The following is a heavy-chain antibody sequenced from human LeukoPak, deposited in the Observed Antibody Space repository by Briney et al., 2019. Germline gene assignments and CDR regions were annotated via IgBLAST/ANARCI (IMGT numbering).Heavy chain of an antibody. J-gene: IGHJ4*02. D-gene: IGHD2-2*01. CDR2: IRYDGSNK. V-gene: IGHV3-30*02. CDR1: GFTFSSYG. CDR3: ARDRRYEYYFDY. Sequence: GGSLRLSCAASGFTFSSYGMHWVRQAPGKGLEGVAFIRYDGSNKYYADSVKGRFTISRDNSKNTLYLQMNSLRAEDTAVYYCARDRRYEYYFDYWGQGTLVTVSS.